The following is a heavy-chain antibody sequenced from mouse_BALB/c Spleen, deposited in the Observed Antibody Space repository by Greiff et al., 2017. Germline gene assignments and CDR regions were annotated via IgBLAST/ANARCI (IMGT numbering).Heavy chain of an antibody. CDR3: TRFPTVVEGIDY. CDR1: GYTFTSYW. V-gene: IGHV1-69*02. CDR2: IYPSDSYT. Sequence: QVQLQQPGAELVRPGASGKLSCKASGYTFTSYWINWVKQRPGQGLEWIGNIYPSDSYTNYTQKFKDKGTLAGDKSSSTAYMQLSSPTSEDSAVYYCTRFPTVVEGIDYWGQGTTLTVSS. D-gene: IGHD1-1*01. J-gene: IGHJ2*01.